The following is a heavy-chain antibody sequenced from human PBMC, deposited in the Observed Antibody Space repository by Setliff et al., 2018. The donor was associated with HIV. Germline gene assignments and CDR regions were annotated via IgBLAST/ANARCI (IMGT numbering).Heavy chain of an antibody. CDR2: IYPGDTDT. V-gene: IGHV5-51*01. Sequence: GESLKISCKGFGYSFTIYWIGWVRQMPGKGLEWMGIIYPGDTDTRYSPSSQGQVTIPADKSISTAYLQWSSLRVSDTAMYYCARDSKIAVAGGDYYYMDVWGKGTTVTVSS. D-gene: IGHD6-19*01. CDR1: GYSFTIYW. J-gene: IGHJ6*03. CDR3: ARDSKIAVAGGDYYYMDV.